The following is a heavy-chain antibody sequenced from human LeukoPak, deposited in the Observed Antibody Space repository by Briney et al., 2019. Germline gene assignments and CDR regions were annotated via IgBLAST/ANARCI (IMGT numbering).Heavy chain of an antibody. J-gene: IGHJ4*02. D-gene: IGHD3-16*02. CDR3: ARVPEWMGQLSAHFDY. CDR2: ISSSSSTI. Sequence: PGGSLRLSCAASGFTFSSYSMNWVRQAPGKGLEWVSYISSSSSTIYYADSVKGRFTISRDNAKNSLYLQMNSLRAEDTAVYYCARVPEWMGQLSAHFDYWGQGTLVTFSS. CDR1: GFTFSSYS. V-gene: IGHV3-48*01.